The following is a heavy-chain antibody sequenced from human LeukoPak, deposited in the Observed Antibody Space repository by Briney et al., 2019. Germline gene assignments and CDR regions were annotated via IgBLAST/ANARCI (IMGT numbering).Heavy chain of an antibody. V-gene: IGHV1-69*05. D-gene: IGHD3-22*01. Sequence: GASVKVSCKASGYTFTSYAISWVRQAPGQGLEWMGRIIPIFGTANYAQKFQGRVTITTDESTSTAYMELSSLRSEDTAVYYCAREAPGRSSGYYYYYWGQGTLVTVSS. CDR2: IIPIFGTA. CDR3: AREAPGRSSGYYYYY. CDR1: GYTFTSYA. J-gene: IGHJ4*02.